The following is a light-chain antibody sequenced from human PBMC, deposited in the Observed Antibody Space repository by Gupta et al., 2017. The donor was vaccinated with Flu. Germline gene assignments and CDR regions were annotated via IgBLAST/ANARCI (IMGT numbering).Light chain of an antibody. CDR3: QVWDSSSDHFV. CDR1: DSGRKR. J-gene: IGLJ1*01. CDR2: ENA. Sequence: SYLLTPPPSESVSPGQTARITRGVHDSGRKRVHWYQQRPGQAPMVVVYENAKRPSGSPERFSGSNSGNAATLTISRVEAGDEDDYDCQVWDSSSDHFVFGSGTKVTVL. V-gene: IGLV3-21*02.